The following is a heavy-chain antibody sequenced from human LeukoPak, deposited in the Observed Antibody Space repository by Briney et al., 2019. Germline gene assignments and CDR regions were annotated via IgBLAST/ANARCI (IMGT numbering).Heavy chain of an antibody. CDR2: INPNSGGT. V-gene: IGHV1-2*02. D-gene: IGHD6-19*01. Sequence: ASVKVSCKASGYTFTGYYMHWVRQAPGQGLEWMGWINPNSGGTNYAQKFQGRVTMTRDTSISTAYMELSRLRSDDTAVYYCARALAVAGQPPTDDFDYWGQGTLVTVSS. J-gene: IGHJ4*02. CDR3: ARALAVAGQPPTDDFDY. CDR1: GYTFTGYY.